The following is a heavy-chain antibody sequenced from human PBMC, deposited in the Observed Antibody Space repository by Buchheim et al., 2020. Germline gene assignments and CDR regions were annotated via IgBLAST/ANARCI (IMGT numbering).Heavy chain of an antibody. CDR2: ISGSGGST. CDR1: GFTFSSYA. V-gene: IGHV3-23*01. CDR3: ARVPTITMIVVVSTSWYFDL. D-gene: IGHD3-22*01. J-gene: IGHJ2*01. Sequence: EVQLLESGGGLVQPGGSLRLSCAASGFTFSSYAMSWVRQAPGKGLEWVSIISGSGGSTYYADSVKGRFTISRDNSKNTLYLQMNSLRAEDTAVYYCARVPTITMIVVVSTSWYFDLWGRGTL.